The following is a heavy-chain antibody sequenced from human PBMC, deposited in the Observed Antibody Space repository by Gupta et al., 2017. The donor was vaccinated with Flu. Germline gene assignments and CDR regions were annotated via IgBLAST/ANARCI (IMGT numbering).Heavy chain of an antibody. CDR3: AKDWKCEFFCYGMNV. CDR2: ISYDGRQK. CDR1: YG. V-gene: IGHV3-30*18. D-gene: IGHD1-1*01. Sequence: YGMHWVRQAPGKGLEWVALISYDGRQKEYVDSVKGRFTISRDNSKTTLYLQMNSLSPEDTAVYYCAKDWKCEFFCYGMNVWGQVTTVTVS. J-gene: IGHJ6*02.